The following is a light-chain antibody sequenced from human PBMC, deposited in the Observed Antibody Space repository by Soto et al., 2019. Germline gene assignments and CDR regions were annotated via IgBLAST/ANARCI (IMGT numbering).Light chain of an antibody. CDR2: KAS. J-gene: IGKJ2*01. CDR1: QRISSW. Sequence: DIQMTQSPSTLSASVGDRVTITCRASQRISSWLAWYQQKPGTAPKLLIYKASNLESGVPSRFSGSRSGKEFTLTVSSLQPDDFATYYCQQYNDSLPYTFGQGTKLEIK. CDR3: QQYNDSLPYT. V-gene: IGKV1-5*03.